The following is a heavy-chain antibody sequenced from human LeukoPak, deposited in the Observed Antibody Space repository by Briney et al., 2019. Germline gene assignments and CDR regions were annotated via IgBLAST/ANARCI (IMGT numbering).Heavy chain of an antibody. Sequence: ASVKVSCKVSGYTLTELSMHWVRQAPGKGLEWMGGFDPEDGETIYAQKFQGRVTMTEDTSTDTAYMELSSLRSEDTAVYYCATGGRPGGMSYYYGMDVWGQGTTVTASS. CDR2: FDPEDGET. D-gene: IGHD4-23*01. V-gene: IGHV1-24*01. CDR1: GYTLTELS. CDR3: ATGGRPGGMSYYYGMDV. J-gene: IGHJ6*02.